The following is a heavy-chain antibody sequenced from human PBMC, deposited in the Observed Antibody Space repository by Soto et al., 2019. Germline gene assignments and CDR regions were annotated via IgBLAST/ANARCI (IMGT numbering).Heavy chain of an antibody. J-gene: IGHJ6*02. CDR1: GYSFTSYW. V-gene: IGHV5-51*01. CDR2: IYPGDSDT. Sequence: GESLKISCKGSGYSFTSYWIGWVRQMPGKGLEWMGIIYPGDSDTRYSPSFQGQVTISADKSISTAYLQWSSLKASDTAMYYCARQKYSSSPWYYYYGMDVWRQGTTVTVSS. D-gene: IGHD6-13*01. CDR3: ARQKYSSSPWYYYYGMDV.